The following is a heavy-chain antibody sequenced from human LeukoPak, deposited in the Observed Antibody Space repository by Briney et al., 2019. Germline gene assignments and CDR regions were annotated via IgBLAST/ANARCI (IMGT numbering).Heavy chain of an antibody. J-gene: IGHJ3*02. Sequence: GGSLRLSCAASGFIVSSNHMSWVRQAPGKGLEWVSVIYRGGSTYFADSVKGRFSTSRHNSKNTVSLQLNRLRPEDTAVYYCARFRDRTIDDAFDIWGQGTMVTVSS. CDR1: GFIVSSNH. CDR3: ARFRDRTIDDAFDI. CDR2: IYRGGST. V-gene: IGHV3-53*04. D-gene: IGHD1-14*01.